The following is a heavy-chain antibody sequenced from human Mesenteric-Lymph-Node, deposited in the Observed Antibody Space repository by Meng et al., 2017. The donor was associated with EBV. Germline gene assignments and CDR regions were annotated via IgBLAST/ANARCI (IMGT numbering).Heavy chain of an antibody. J-gene: IGHJ5*02. V-gene: IGHV1-69*01. CDR1: GGTSSRYG. D-gene: IGHD2-2*02. CDR2: IIPIFGTA. CDR3: ARGGCSSTSCYSPYNWFDP. Sequence: GQSGAEWKEPGSSVKVPCKACGGTSSRYGITWVRQAPGQGLEWMGGIIPIFGTANYAQKFQGRVTITADESTSTAYMELSSLRSEDTAVYYCARGGCSSTSCYSPYNWFDPWGQGTLVTVSS.